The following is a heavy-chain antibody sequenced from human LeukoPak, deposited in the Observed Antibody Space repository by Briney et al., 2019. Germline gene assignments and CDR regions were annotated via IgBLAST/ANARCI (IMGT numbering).Heavy chain of an antibody. Sequence: GGSLRLSCAASGFTFGTYAMSWVRQAPGKGLEWVSVISGSGTNIRYADTVMGRFTISRDNSKNTLYLQMNSLRAEDTAVYYCAKALEIYDFWRVTSSYYGMDVWGQGTTGTVSS. D-gene: IGHD3-3*01. CDR1: GFTFGTYA. V-gene: IGHV3-23*01. J-gene: IGHJ6*02. CDR3: AKALEIYDFWRVTSSYYGMDV. CDR2: ISGSGTNI.